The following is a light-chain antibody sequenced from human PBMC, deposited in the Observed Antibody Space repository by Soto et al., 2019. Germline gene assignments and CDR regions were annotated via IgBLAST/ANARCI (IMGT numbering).Light chain of an antibody. Sequence: EIVLTQSPATLSLSPGERATLSCRASQSVSSYIAWYQQKPGQAPRLLIYDASNRATGIPARFSGSGSGTDFTLTISSLEPEDFAVYYCQQRSNWPPWSFGQGTKVAIK. CDR1: QSVSSY. CDR2: DAS. CDR3: QQRSNWPPWS. V-gene: IGKV3-11*01. J-gene: IGKJ1*01.